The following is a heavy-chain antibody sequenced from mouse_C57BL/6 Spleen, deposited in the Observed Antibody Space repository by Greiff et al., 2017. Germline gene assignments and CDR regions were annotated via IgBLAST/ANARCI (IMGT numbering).Heavy chain of an antibody. V-gene: IGHV5-16*01. CDR2: INYDGSST. CDR1: GFTFSDYY. Sequence: EVQVVESEGGLVQPGSSMKLSCTASGFTFSDYYMAWVRQVPEKGLEWVANINYDGSSTYYLDSLKSRFIISRDNAKNILYLQMSSLKSEDTATYYCAREGLYYGSFLFDYWGQGTTLTVSS. D-gene: IGHD1-1*01. CDR3: AREGLYYGSFLFDY. J-gene: IGHJ2*01.